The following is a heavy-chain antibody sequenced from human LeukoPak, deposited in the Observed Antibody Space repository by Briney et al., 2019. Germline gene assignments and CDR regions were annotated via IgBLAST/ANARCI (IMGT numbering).Heavy chain of an antibody. V-gene: IGHV3-48*01. Sequence: GGSLRLSCAASGFTFSPYGMNWVRQAPGKGLEWISYISRTATIMHYADSVKGRFTISRDDAKNSLYLQMNSLRAEDTAVYYCARDPCGADCHDEYFQYWGQGTLVTVSS. J-gene: IGHJ1*01. CDR2: ISRTATIM. D-gene: IGHD2-21*02. CDR3: ARDPCGADCHDEYFQY. CDR1: GFTFSPYG.